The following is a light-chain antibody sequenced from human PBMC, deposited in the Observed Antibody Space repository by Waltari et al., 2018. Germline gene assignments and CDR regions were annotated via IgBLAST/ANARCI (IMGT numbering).Light chain of an antibody. CDR1: SSDVGGYNY. CDR3: CSYAGSYTLV. J-gene: IGLJ2*01. CDR2: DVS. Sequence: QSALTQPRSVSGSPGQSVTISCTGTSSDVGGYNYVSWYQQHPGKAPKPMIYDVSKRPYGVTDRFSGSKSGNTASLTISGLQAEDEADYYCCSYAGSYTLVFGGGTKLTVL. V-gene: IGLV2-11*01.